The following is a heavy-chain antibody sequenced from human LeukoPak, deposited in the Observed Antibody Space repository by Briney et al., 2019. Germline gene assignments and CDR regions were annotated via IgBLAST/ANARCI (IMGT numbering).Heavy chain of an antibody. J-gene: IGHJ4*02. CDR1: GGTFNSYA. Sequence: ASVKVSCKASGGTFNSYAISWVRQAPGQGLEWMGWIDAGNGRTKYSQEFQGRVAITRDTSASTAYMELSSLRSEDMAVYYCARGKWSAHIVGYYFDSWGQGTLVTVSS. CDR2: IDAGNGRT. CDR3: ARGKWSAHIVGYYFDS. V-gene: IGHV1-3*03. D-gene: IGHD2-21*01.